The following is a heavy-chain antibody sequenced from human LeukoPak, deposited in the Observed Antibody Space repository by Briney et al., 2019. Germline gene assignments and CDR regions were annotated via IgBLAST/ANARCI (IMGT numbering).Heavy chain of an antibody. J-gene: IGHJ6*03. Sequence: GSLRLSCAASGSTFSDYYMSWLRQAPGKGLEWIGEINHSGSTNYNPSLKSRVTISVDTSKNQFSLKLSSVTAADTAVYYCARLVVTTPYYYYYYMDVWGKGTTVTISS. CDR2: INHSGST. D-gene: IGHD2-21*02. V-gene: IGHV4-34*01. CDR1: GSTFSDYY. CDR3: ARLVVTTPYYYYYYMDV.